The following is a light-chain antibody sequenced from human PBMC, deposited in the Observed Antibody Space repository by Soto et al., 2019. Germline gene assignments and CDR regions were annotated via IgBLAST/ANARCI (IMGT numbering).Light chain of an antibody. J-gene: IGKJ1*01. CDR2: DAS. CDR3: QQRRNWPPWGT. V-gene: IGKV3-11*01. Sequence: EIVLTQSPATLSLSPGERATLSCRASQSVSSYLAWYQQKPGQAPRLLIYDASNRATGIPARFSGSGSGTDFTLTISSLEPEDFEVYYFQQRRNWPPWGTFGQGTKVEIK. CDR1: QSVSSY.